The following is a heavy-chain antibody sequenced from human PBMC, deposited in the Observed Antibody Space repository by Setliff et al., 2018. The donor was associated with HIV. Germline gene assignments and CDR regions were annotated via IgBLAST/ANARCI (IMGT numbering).Heavy chain of an antibody. CDR1: GDSISSGSYY. CDR3: ARVRGRYYYHYAMDV. J-gene: IGHJ6*02. D-gene: IGHD3-10*01. CDR2: IYYSGTT. Sequence: SETLSLTCTVSGDSISSGSYYWSWIRQPAGKGLEWIGHIYYSGTTKYNPSLKSRVSISVDTSKNQFSLKLSSVTAADTAVYYCARVRGRYYYHYAMDVWGQGTTVTVSS. V-gene: IGHV4-61*10.